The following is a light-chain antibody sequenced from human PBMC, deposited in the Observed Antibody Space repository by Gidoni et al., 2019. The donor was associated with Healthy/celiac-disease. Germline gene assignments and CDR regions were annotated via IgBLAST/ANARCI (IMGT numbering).Light chain of an antibody. CDR2: SNN. V-gene: IGLV1-44*01. CDR1: SSNIGSNT. J-gene: IGLJ1*01. CDR3: AAWDDSLNGYYV. Sequence: QSVLTPPPSASGTPGQRVTIPCSGSSSNIGSNTVNWYQPLPGTAPKLLIYSNNQQPSGVPDRFSGSKSGTAASLAISGLQSEDEADYYCAAWDDSLNGYYVFGTGTKVXV.